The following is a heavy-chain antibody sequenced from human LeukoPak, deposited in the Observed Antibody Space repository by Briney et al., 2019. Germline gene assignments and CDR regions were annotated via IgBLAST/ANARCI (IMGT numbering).Heavy chain of an antibody. Sequence: GGSLRLSCAASGFTFSDYSIHWVRQAPGKGLEWMAFIQYDGTNEYYTDSVKGRFTISRDNSKNILYLQMNSLRAEDTALYFCARDLRAMVVSAGFDYWGQGTLVTVSS. CDR3: ARDLRAMVVSAGFDY. CDR2: IQYDGTNE. D-gene: IGHD4-23*01. CDR1: GFTFSDYS. J-gene: IGHJ4*02. V-gene: IGHV3-30*02.